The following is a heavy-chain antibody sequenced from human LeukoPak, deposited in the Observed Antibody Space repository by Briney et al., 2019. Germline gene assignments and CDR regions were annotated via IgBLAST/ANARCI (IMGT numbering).Heavy chain of an antibody. CDR1: GFTFSSYA. CDR3: AQIPFRSGDYHFDY. Sequence: GGSLRLSCAASGFTFSSYAMSWVRQAPGKGLEWVSTISGSGASTYYADSVKGRFTVSRDNSKNTLHLQMKSLRAADTAVYYCAQIPFRSGDYHFDYWGQGTLLTVSS. CDR2: ISGSGAST. V-gene: IGHV3-23*01. J-gene: IGHJ4*02. D-gene: IGHD3-3*01.